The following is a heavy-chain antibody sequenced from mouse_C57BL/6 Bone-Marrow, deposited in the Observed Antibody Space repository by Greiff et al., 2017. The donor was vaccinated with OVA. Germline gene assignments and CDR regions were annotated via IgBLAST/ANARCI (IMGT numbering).Heavy chain of an antibody. Sequence: VQLMESGPELVKPGASVKISCKASGYAFSSSWMNWVKQRPGKGLEWIGRIYPGDGDTNYNGKFKGKATLTADKSSSTAYMQLSSLTSEDSAVYFCARGAQATSFYAMDYWGQGTSVTVSS. J-gene: IGHJ4*01. CDR1: GYAFSSSW. CDR3: ARGAQATSFYAMDY. D-gene: IGHD3-2*02. CDR2: IYPGDGDT. V-gene: IGHV1-82*01.